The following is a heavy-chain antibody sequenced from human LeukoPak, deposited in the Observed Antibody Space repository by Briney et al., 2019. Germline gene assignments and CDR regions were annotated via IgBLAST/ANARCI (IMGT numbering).Heavy chain of an antibody. CDR3: ARHSIAAPGMRWFDP. CDR2: IYYSGST. V-gene: IGHV4-39*01. Sequence: SETLSLTCAVYGGSFSGYFWGWIRQPPGKGLEWIGSIYYSGSTYYNPSLKSRVTISVDTSENQFSLKLTSVTAADTAVYSCARHSIAAPGMRWFDPWGQGTLVTVSS. D-gene: IGHD6-13*01. J-gene: IGHJ5*02. CDR1: GGSFSGYF.